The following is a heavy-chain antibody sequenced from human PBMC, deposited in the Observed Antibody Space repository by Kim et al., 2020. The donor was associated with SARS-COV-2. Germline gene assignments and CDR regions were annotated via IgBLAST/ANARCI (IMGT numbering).Heavy chain of an antibody. V-gene: IGHV4-39*01. D-gene: IGHD3-22*01. J-gene: IGHJ4*02. CDR1: GGSISSSSYY. CDR3: ARQGIYYYDSSGTDY. CDR2: IYYSGST. Sequence: SETLSLTCTVSGGSISSSSYYWGWIRQPPGKGLEWIGSIYYSGSTYYNPSLKSRVTISVDTSKNQFSLKLSSVTAADTAVYYCARQGIYYYDSSGTDYWGQGTLVTVSS.